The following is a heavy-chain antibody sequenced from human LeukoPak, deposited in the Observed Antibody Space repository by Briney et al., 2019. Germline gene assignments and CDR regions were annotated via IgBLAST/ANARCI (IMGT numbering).Heavy chain of an antibody. V-gene: IGHV3-11*01. CDR1: GFTFGDYY. CDR3: ARDLTGGQGDTDGF. CDR2: ISSSGSTI. D-gene: IGHD1-14*01. J-gene: IGHJ4*02. Sequence: PGGSLRLSCAASGFTFGDYYMSWIRQAPGKGLEWVSYISSSGSTIYYADSVKGRFTISRDNAKNSLYLQMNSLRAEDTAVYYCARDLTGGQGDTDGFWGQGTLVTVSS.